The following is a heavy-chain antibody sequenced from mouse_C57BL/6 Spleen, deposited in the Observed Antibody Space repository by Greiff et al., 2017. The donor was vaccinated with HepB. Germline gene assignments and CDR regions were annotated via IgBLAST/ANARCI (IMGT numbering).Heavy chain of an antibody. CDR2: INPNNGGT. J-gene: IGHJ1*03. CDR1: GYTFTDYN. D-gene: IGHD2-4*01. CDR3: AREGFGLRRDWYFDV. V-gene: IGHV1-18*01. Sequence: VQLQQSGPELVKPGASVKIPCKASGYTFTDYNMDWVKQSHGKSLEWIGDINPNNGGTIYNQKFKGKATLTVDKSSSTAYMELRSLTSEDTAVYYCAREGFGLRRDWYFDVWGTGTTVTVSS.